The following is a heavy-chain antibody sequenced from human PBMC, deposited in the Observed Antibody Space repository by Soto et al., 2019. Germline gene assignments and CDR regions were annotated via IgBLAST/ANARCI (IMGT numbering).Heavy chain of an antibody. D-gene: IGHD1-26*01. CDR3: ARGTGSYGLDY. J-gene: IGHJ4*02. CDR1: GGSISMGDYY. V-gene: IGHV4-31*02. Sequence: SETLSLTCSVSGGSISMGDYYWSWIRQLPGKGLEWVGYIYYDGGTYYNPPLKSRVSISRDTSKNQFSLKMTSVTEADTAVYFCARGTGSYGLDYWGQGNLGTVSS. CDR2: IYYDGGT.